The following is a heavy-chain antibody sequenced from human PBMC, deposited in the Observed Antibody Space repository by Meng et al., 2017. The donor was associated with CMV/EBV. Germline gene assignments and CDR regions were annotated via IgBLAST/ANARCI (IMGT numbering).Heavy chain of an antibody. D-gene: IGHD3-3*01. J-gene: IGHJ6*02. V-gene: IGHV3-21*01. Sequence: GESLKISCAASGFTFSSYWMSWVRQAPGKGLERVSSISSSSSYIYYADSVKGRFTISRDNAKNSLYLQMNSLRAEDTAVYYCARDRTIFGVRNYYYYGMDVWGQGTTVTVSS. CDR1: GFTFSSYW. CDR2: ISSSSSYI. CDR3: ARDRTIFGVRNYYYYGMDV.